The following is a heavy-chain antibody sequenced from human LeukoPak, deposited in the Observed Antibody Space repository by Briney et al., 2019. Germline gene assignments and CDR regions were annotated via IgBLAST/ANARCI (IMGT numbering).Heavy chain of an antibody. CDR1: GGSISSYY. D-gene: IGHD4-17*01. CDR2: IYYSGST. J-gene: IGHJ4*02. V-gene: IGHV4-59*12. CDR3: AKTTWYFDY. Sequence: PSETLSLTCTVSGGSISSYYWSWIRQPPGKGLEWIGYIYYSGSTNYNPSLKSRVTISVDTSKNQFSLKLSSVTAADTAVYYCAKTTWYFDYWGQGTLVTVSS.